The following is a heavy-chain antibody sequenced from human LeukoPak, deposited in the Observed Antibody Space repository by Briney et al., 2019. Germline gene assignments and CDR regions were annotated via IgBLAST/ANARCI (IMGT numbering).Heavy chain of an antibody. Sequence: GGSLRLSCAASGFTFSSYAMHWVRQAPGKGLEWVAVISYDGSNKYYADSVKGRFAISRDNSKNTLYLQMNSLRAEDTAVYYCARDILTGYDYWGQGTLVTVSS. J-gene: IGHJ4*02. CDR1: GFTFSSYA. CDR3: ARDILTGYDY. V-gene: IGHV3-30*09. D-gene: IGHD3-9*01. CDR2: ISYDGSNK.